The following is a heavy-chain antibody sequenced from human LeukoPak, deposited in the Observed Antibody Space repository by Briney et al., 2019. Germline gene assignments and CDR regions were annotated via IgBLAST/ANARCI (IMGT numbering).Heavy chain of an antibody. CDR3: AKVPYSDYGSGRPPFMDV. Sequence: GGSLRLSCAASGFTFSNYAMSWVRQAPGKGLEWVSTISDSGGSTYYAVSGKFRFSISRDNSKNSLYLQMNSLRAEDTAIHYCAKVPYSDYGSGRPPFMDVWGQGTTVAVSS. J-gene: IGHJ6*02. CDR1: GFTFSNYA. D-gene: IGHD3-10*01. CDR2: ISDSGGST. V-gene: IGHV3-23*01.